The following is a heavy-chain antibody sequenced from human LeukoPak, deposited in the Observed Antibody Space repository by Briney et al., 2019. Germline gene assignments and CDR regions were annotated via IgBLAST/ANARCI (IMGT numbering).Heavy chain of an antibody. J-gene: IGHJ6*02. D-gene: IGHD6-13*01. CDR3: ASARAAARPNYYYYGMDV. V-gene: IGHV4-59*01. CDR1: GGSISSYY. CDR2: IYYSGST. Sequence: SETLSLTCTVSGGSISSYYWSWIRQPPGKGLEWIGYIYYSGSTNCNPSLKSRVTISVDTSKNQFSLKLSSVTAADTAVYYCASARAAARPNYYYYGMDVWGQGTTVTVSS.